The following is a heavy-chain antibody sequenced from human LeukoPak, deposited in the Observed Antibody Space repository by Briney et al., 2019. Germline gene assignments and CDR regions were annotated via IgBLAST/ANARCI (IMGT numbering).Heavy chain of an antibody. CDR2: IYSSGNT. V-gene: IGHV4-59*01. Sequence: PSETLSLTCTVSGGSISNYYWNWIRQTPGKGLEWIGSIYSSGNTNYNPSLKSRVTISVDTSKNQFSLMLTSVTAADTAVYYCARGVVITGLDYWGQGTLVTVSS. D-gene: IGHD3-3*01. J-gene: IGHJ4*02. CDR3: ARGVVITGLDY. CDR1: GGSISNYY.